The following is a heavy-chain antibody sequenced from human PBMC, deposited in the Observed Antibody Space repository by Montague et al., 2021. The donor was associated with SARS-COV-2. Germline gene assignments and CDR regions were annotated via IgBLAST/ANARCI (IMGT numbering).Heavy chain of an antibody. J-gene: IGHJ4*02. V-gene: IGHV4-34*01. CDR2: INQSGSN. D-gene: IGHD3-22*01. CDR3: ARVAGGYYHDSSAYFDY. Sequence: SETLSLTCAVYGGSFSGYYWSWTRQPPGKGLEWIGEINQSGSNNYNPSLKSRVTLSVDTSKKQFSLKLSSLTAADTAVYYCARVAGGYYHDSSAYFDYWGQGSLVTVSS. CDR1: GGSFSGYY.